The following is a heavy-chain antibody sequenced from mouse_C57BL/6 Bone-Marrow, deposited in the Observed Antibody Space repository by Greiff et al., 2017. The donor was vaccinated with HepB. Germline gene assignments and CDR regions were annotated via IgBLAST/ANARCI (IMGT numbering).Heavy chain of an antibody. V-gene: IGHV5-16*01. CDR1: GFTFSDYY. D-gene: IGHD1-1*01. J-gene: IGHJ1*03. CDR2: INYDGSST. CDR3: AREGTTSGYFDV. Sequence: EVMLVESEGGLVQPGSSMKLSCTASGFTFSDYYMAWVRQVPEKGLEWVANINYDGSSTYYLDSLKSRFIISRDNAKNILYLQMSSLKSEDTATYYCAREGTTSGYFDVWGTGTTVTVSS.